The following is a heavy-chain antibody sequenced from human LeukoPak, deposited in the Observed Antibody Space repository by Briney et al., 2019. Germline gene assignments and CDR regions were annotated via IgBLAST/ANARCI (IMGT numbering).Heavy chain of an antibody. V-gene: IGHV3-33*06. Sequence: GGSLRLSCAASGFTFSSYGMHWVRQAPGKGLEWMAVIWYDGSNKYYADSVKGRFTISRDNSKNTLYLQMNSLRAEDTAVYYCAKAAAIFGVAPPGDYWGQGTLVTVSS. CDR2: IWYDGSNK. CDR3: AKAAAIFGVAPPGDY. J-gene: IGHJ4*02. D-gene: IGHD3-3*01. CDR1: GFTFSSYG.